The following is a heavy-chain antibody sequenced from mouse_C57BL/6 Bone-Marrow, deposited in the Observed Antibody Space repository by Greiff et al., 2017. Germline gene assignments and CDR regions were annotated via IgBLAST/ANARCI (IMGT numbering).Heavy chain of an antibody. J-gene: IGHJ3*01. CDR2: ISNGGGST. D-gene: IGHD2-5*01. Sequence: EVQRVESGGGLVQPGGSLKLSCAVSGFTFSDYCMYWVRQTPEKRLEWVAYISNGGGSTYYPDTVKGRFTISRDNAKNTLYMQMSRLESEDTALYDCARQGRVTAKFAYWGQGTLVTVSA. V-gene: IGHV5-12*01. CDR3: ARQGRVTAKFAY. CDR1: GFTFSDYC.